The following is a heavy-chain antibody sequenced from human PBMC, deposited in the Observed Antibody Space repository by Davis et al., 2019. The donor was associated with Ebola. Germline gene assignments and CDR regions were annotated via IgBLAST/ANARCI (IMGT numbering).Heavy chain of an antibody. Sequence: AASVKVSCKTSGYTFTNYAIHWVRQAPGQRLEWMGWINAGNGDTKYSQKFQGRVTITRDTPASTAYMELSSLRSEDTAVYYCARGIVNFDWLSNYYYYYGMDVWGQGTTVTVSS. D-gene: IGHD3-9*01. J-gene: IGHJ6*02. V-gene: IGHV1-3*01. CDR3: ARGIVNFDWLSNYYYYYGMDV. CDR2: INAGNGDT. CDR1: GYTFTNYA.